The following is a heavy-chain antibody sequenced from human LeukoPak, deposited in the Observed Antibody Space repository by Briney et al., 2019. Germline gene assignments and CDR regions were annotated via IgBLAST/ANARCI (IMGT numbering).Heavy chain of an antibody. CDR1: GFTFSSYG. CDR2: IWYDGSNK. Sequence: GGSLRLSCAASGFTFSSYGMHWVRQAPGKGLEWVAVIWYDGSNKYYADSVKGRFTISRDNSKNTLYLQMNSLRAEDTAVYYCARDSRGTAMVGPDYWGQGTLVTVSS. V-gene: IGHV3-33*01. CDR3: ARDSRGTAMVGPDY. J-gene: IGHJ4*02. D-gene: IGHD5-18*01.